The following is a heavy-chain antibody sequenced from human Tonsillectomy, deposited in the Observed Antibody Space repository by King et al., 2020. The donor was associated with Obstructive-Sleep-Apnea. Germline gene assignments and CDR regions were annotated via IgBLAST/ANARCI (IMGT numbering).Heavy chain of an antibody. CDR3: ARAPMVRGIIRWFDP. V-gene: IGHV4-31*03. CDR1: GGSINSGEYY. CDR2: IYYSGSS. D-gene: IGHD3-10*01. Sequence: VQLQESGPGVVKPSQTLSLTCTVSGGSINSGEYYLSWIRQHPGKGLEWIGCIYYSGSSNYNLSLKSRLTLSVDTSKNQFSLKLSSVTAADTAVYYCARAPMVRGIIRWFDPWGQGTLVTVSS. J-gene: IGHJ5*02.